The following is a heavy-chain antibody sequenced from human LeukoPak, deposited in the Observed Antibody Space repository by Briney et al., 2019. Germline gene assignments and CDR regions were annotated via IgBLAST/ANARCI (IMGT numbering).Heavy chain of an antibody. D-gene: IGHD3-22*01. CDR3: ARGRGYYLTAWGY. Sequence: SETLSLTCAVYGGSFSGYYWSWIRQPPGKGLEWIGEINHSGSTNYNPSLKSRVTISVDTSKNRFSLKLSSVPAADTAVYYCARGRGYYLTAWGYWGQGTLVTVSS. J-gene: IGHJ4*02. CDR1: GGSFSGYY. CDR2: INHSGST. V-gene: IGHV4-34*01.